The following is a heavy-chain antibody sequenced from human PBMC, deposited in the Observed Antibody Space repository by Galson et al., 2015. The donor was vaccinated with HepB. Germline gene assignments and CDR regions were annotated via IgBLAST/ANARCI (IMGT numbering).Heavy chain of an antibody. J-gene: IGHJ6*01. D-gene: IGHD1-7*01. CDR2: VSGYDGST. V-gene: IGHV1-18*01. CDR1: GYDSNKYG. CDR3: ARDSRLELQLNNYYSYGMDV. Sequence: SCKASGYDSNKYGLSWVRQAPGQGLEWMGWVSGYDGSTNYAPKFQGRVTMTTQTSTGTTFMDMRSLRSGDTAVYFCARDSRLELQLNNYYSYGMDVW.